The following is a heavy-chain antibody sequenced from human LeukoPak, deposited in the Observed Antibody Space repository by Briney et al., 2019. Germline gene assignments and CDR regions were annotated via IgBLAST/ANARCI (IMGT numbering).Heavy chain of an antibody. V-gene: IGHV3-21*01. Sequence: EVSLRLSCAASGFTFSSYSMNWVRQAPGKGLEWVSSISSSSSYIYYADSVKGRFTISRDNAKNSLYLQMNSLRAEDTSVYYCARVIAARTRYYFDYWGQGTLVTVSS. J-gene: IGHJ4*02. CDR1: GFTFSSYS. CDR2: ISSSSSYI. D-gene: IGHD6-6*01. CDR3: ARVIAARTRYYFDY.